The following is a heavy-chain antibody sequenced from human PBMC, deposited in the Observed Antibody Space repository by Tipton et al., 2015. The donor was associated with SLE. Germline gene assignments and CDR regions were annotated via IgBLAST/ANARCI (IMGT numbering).Heavy chain of an antibody. D-gene: IGHD3-10*01. CDR1: GFTFSTYW. J-gene: IGHJ4*02. CDR3: ARKLPGGANYFDY. CDR2: INQDESAK. Sequence: GSLRLSCAASGFTFSTYWMSWVRQAPGKGLEWVANINQDESAKYCVDSVKGRFTISRDNAEKSLYLQMNSLRGEDTAVYYCARKLPGGANYFDYWGQGALVTVSS. V-gene: IGHV3-7*01.